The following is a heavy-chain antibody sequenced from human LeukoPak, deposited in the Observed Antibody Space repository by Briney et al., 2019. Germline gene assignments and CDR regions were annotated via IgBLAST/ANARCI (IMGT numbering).Heavy chain of an antibody. CDR3: ARMPITMVRGVIKYYFDY. Sequence: SETLSLTCTVSGGSISSGGYYWSWIRQPPGKGLEWIGYIYHSGSTYYNPSLKSRVTISVDTSKNQFSLKLSSVTAADTAVYYCARMPITMVRGVIKYYFDYWGQGTLVTVSS. V-gene: IGHV4-30-2*01. J-gene: IGHJ4*02. CDR1: GGSISSGGYY. D-gene: IGHD3-10*01. CDR2: IYHSGST.